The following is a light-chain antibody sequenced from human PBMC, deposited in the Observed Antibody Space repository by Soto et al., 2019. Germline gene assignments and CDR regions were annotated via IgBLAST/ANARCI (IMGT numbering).Light chain of an antibody. V-gene: IGKV3-20*01. CDR3: QQYGSSPMT. CDR2: GAS. CDR1: QSVSNNY. J-gene: IGKJ5*01. Sequence: EIVLTQSPGTLSLSLGERATLSCRASQSVSNNYLAWYQQKPGQAPRLLVYGASSRATGIPDRFSGSGSGTGFTLTISRLEPEDFAVYYCQQYGSSPMTFGQGTRLEIK.